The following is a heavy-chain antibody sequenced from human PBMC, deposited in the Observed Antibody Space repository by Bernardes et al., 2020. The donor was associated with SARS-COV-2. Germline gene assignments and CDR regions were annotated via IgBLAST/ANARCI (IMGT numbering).Heavy chain of an antibody. CDR3: ARDPNGRDGYNDRYGMDV. CDR1: GFAFSRYW. Sequence: GGSLRLSCAASGFAFSRYWMSWVRQAPGKGLEWVANIKEDESEMYYGDSVKGRFITSRDNAKNSVYLEMNSLRDEDTAVYYCARDPNGRDGYNDRYGMDVWGRGTTVNVSS. J-gene: IGHJ6*02. V-gene: IGHV3-7*03. CDR2: IKEDESEM. D-gene: IGHD2-21*01.